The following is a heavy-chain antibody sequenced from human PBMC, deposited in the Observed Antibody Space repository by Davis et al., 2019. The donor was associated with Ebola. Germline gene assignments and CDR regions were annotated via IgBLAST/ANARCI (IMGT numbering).Heavy chain of an antibody. Sequence: PGGSLRLSCKASGYSFTSYWIGWVRQTPGKGLEWMGIIYPGDSDTTYSPSFQGQVTISVDKSISTAYLQWSSLKASDTAMYYCARTTVTSIGRAKDFDHWGQGTLVTVSS. V-gene: IGHV5-51*01. D-gene: IGHD4-17*01. CDR2: IYPGDSDT. CDR3: ARTTVTSIGRAKDFDH. J-gene: IGHJ4*02. CDR1: GYSFTSYW.